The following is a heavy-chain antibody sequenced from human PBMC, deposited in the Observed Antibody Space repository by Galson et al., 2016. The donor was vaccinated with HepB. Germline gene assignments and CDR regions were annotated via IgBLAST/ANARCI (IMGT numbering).Heavy chain of an antibody. J-gene: IGHJ3*01. CDR2: TSDKARSYTT. V-gene: IGHV3-72*01. CDR1: GFTFTDYY. D-gene: IGHD4/OR15-4a*01. Sequence: SLRLSCAASGFTFTDYYIDWVRQAPGKGLEWIGRTSDKARSYTTEYAASVKGRFTISRDNSKKSMYLQMNSLKTEDTAVYYCAKSGVNTLGAFDVWGQGTMLTVSS. CDR3: AKSGVNTLGAFDV.